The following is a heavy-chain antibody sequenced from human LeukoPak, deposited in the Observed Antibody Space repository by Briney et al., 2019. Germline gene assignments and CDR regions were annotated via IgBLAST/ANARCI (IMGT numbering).Heavy chain of an antibody. J-gene: IGHJ1*01. D-gene: IGHD1-26*01. CDR2: ISLDGSYK. CDR1: GFTFSSYN. V-gene: IGHV3-30-3*01. Sequence: GGSLRLSCAASGFTFSSYNMNWVRQAPGKGLEWVALISLDGSYKFYADSVKGRFTISRDNSKSTLYLQMSSLRPEDTAVYYCARDSGSLSFHHWGQGTLVTVSS. CDR3: ARDSGSLSFHH.